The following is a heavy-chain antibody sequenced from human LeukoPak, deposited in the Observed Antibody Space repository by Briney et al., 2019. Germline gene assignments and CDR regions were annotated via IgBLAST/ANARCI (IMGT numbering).Heavy chain of an antibody. Sequence: SVKVSCKASGGTFSSYAISWGRQAPGQGLEWMGRIIPILGIANYAQKFQGRVTITADKSTSTAYMELSSLRSEDTAVYYCARGPMRHIVVVPAFDAFDIWGQRTMVTVSS. CDR1: GGTFSSYA. CDR3: ARGPMRHIVVVPAFDAFDI. CDR2: IIPILGIA. D-gene: IGHD2-2*01. V-gene: IGHV1-69*04. J-gene: IGHJ3*02.